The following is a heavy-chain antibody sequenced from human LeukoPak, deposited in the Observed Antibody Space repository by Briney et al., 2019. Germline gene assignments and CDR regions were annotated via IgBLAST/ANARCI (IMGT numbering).Heavy chain of an antibody. Sequence: ASVKVSCKASGYTFTSYGISWVRQAPGQGLEWMGWISAYNGNTSYAQKLQGRVTMTTDTSTSTAYMELRSLRSDDTAVYYCARGYYYDSSGHSFDYWGQGTLVTVSS. D-gene: IGHD3-22*01. CDR2: ISAYNGNT. CDR3: ARGYYYDSSGHSFDY. CDR1: GYTFTSYG. V-gene: IGHV1-18*01. J-gene: IGHJ4*02.